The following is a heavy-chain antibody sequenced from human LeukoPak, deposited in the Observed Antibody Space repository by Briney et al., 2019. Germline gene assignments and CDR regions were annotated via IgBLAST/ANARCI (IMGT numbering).Heavy chain of an antibody. D-gene: IGHD5-18*01. J-gene: IGHJ3*02. V-gene: IGHV3-23*01. CDR3: VKGTAMVGDAFDI. CDR2: ISGSGGSA. Sequence: GGSLRLSCAASGFSFSRYAMNWVRQAPGKGLEWVSAISGSGGSAYYADAVKGRFTVYRDNSKNTVYLQMNSLRAEDTAVYYCVKGTAMVGDAFDIWGQGTMVTVSS. CDR1: GFSFSRYA.